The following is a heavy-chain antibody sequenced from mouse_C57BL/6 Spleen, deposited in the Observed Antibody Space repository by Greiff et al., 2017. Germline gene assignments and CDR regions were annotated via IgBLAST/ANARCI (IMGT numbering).Heavy chain of an antibody. Sequence: QVHVKQPGAELVKPGASVKLSCKASGYTFTSYWMQWVKQRPGQGLEWIGEIDPSDSYTNYNQKFKGKDTLTVDTSSSTAYMQLSSLTSVDSSVYYCARRWTSGAMDYWGQGTSVTVSS. CDR2: IDPSDSYT. CDR3: ARRWTSGAMDY. D-gene: IGHD3-2*02. J-gene: IGHJ4*01. CDR1: GYTFTSYW. V-gene: IGHV1-50*01.